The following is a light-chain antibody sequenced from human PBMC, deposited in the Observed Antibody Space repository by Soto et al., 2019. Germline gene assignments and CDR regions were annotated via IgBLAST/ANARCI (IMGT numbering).Light chain of an antibody. J-gene: IGKJ4*01. CDR1: QDIRSD. CDR3: LQHNTYPLLT. V-gene: IGKV1-17*01. CDR2: GAS. Sequence: DIQVTQSPSSLSASVGDTVTITCRASQDIRSDLGWYQQQPGKAPKRLIYGASTLHSGVPSRFSGSGSGTEFTLTISSLQPDDFATYFCLQHNTYPLLTFGGGTKVDIK.